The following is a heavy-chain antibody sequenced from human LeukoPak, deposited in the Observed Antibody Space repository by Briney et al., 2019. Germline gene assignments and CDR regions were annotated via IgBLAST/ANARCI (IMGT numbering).Heavy chain of an antibody. J-gene: IGHJ4*02. V-gene: IGHV4-30-2*01. CDR1: GGSISGGGYC. CDR3: ARGMRGYPYYFDY. D-gene: IGHD5-12*01. CDR2: IYHSGRT. Sequence: SETLSLTCAVSGGSISGGGYCWGWVRQPPGKGLEWVGYIYHSGRTYCNPSLKSRVTISVDSSNNQFSLKLSSVTAADTAVYYCARGMRGYPYYFDYWGQGTLVTVSS.